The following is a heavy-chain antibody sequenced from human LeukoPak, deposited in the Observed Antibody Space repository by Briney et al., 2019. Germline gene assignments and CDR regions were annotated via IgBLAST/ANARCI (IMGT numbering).Heavy chain of an antibody. CDR2: INSDGSST. CDR3: ARSWVGATDVDY. J-gene: IGHJ4*02. D-gene: IGHD1-26*01. V-gene: IGHV3-74*01. CDR1: GFTFSSYW. Sequence: GGSLRLSCAASGFTFSSYWMHWVRQAPGKGLVWVSRINSDGSSTSYADSVKGRFSISRDNAKNTLYLQMNSLRAEDTAVYYCARSWVGATDVDYWGQGTLVTVSS.